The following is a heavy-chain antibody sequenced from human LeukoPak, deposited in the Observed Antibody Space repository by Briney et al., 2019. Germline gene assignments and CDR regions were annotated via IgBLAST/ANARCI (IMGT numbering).Heavy chain of an antibody. Sequence: SETLSLTCTVSGGSISSYYWSWIRQPAGKGLEWIGRIYTSGSTNYNPSLKSRVTMSVDTSKNQFSLKLSSVTAADTAVYYCARGYSSGWRLRYNWFDPWGQGTLVTVSS. CDR2: IYTSGST. CDR1: GGSISSYY. D-gene: IGHD6-19*01. CDR3: ARGYSSGWRLRYNWFDP. V-gene: IGHV4-4*07. J-gene: IGHJ5*02.